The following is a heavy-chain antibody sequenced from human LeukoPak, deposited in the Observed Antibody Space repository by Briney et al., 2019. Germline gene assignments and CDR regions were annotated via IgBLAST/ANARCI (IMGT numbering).Heavy chain of an antibody. D-gene: IGHD3-10*01. CDR3: ATDRGSGRNSLWFDP. J-gene: IGHJ5*02. Sequence: ASVKVSCKVSGYTLTELPMHWVRQASGNGHEWMGGFDPEDGETIYAQKFQGRVTMTEDTSTDTAYMELSSLRSEDTAVYYCATDRGSGRNSLWFDPWGQGTLVTVSS. CDR2: FDPEDGET. V-gene: IGHV1-24*01. CDR1: GYTLTELP.